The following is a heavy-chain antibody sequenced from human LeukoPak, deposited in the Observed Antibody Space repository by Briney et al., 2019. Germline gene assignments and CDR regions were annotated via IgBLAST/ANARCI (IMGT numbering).Heavy chain of an antibody. CDR1: GHTFTSYY. Sequence: ASVKVSCKASGHTFTSYYMHWVRQAPGQGLEWMGIINPSGGSTSYAQKFQGRVTMTRDTSTSTVYMELSSLRSEDTAVYYCARGYCSGGSCYWGFDPWGQGTLVTVSS. CDR2: INPSGGST. CDR3: ARGYCSGGSCYWGFDP. J-gene: IGHJ5*02. D-gene: IGHD2-15*01. V-gene: IGHV1-46*01.